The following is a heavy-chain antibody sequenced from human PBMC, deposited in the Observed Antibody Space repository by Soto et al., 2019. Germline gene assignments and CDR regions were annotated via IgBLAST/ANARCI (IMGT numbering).Heavy chain of an antibody. CDR2: ISSGGSTI. CDR1: GFSFSDYY. J-gene: IGHJ4*02. V-gene: IGHV3-11*01. Sequence: GGSLRLSCAASGFSFSDYYMGWIRQAPGKGLEWVSYISSGGSTIYYADSVKGRFTISWDNAKNSLYLQMNSLRAEDTAVYYCARGAEGPYSWGQGTLVTVSS. CDR3: ARGAEGPYS.